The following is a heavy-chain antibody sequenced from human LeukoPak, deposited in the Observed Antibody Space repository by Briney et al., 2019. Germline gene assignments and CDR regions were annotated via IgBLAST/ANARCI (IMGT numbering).Heavy chain of an antibody. J-gene: IGHJ5*02. Sequence: PGGSLRLSCAASGLTVSSNYMSWVRQAPGKGLEWVSGINSGGSTSYTDSVKGRFTISRDNSKNTLYLQMNSLGAEDTAVYYCARTWGYRFDPWGQGTLVTVSS. CDR3: ARTWGYRFDP. CDR1: GLTVSSNY. V-gene: IGHV3-53*01. CDR2: INSGGST. D-gene: IGHD3-16*01.